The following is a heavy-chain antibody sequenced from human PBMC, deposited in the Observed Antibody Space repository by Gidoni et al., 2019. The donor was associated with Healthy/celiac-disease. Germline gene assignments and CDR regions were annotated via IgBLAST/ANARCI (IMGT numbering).Heavy chain of an antibody. Sequence: EVQLVESGGGLVKPGGSLRLSCAASGFTFSSYSMNWVRQAPGKGLEWVSSISSSSSYIYYADSVKGRFTISRDNAKNSLYLQMNSLRAEDTAVYYCARGVSSGSGHWFDPWGQGTLVTVSS. D-gene: IGHD6-19*01. CDR2: ISSSSSYI. V-gene: IGHV3-21*01. J-gene: IGHJ5*02. CDR3: ARGVSSGSGHWFDP. CDR1: GFTFSSYS.